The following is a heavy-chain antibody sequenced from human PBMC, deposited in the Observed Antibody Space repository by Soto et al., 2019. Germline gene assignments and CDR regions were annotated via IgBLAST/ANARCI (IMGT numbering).Heavy chain of an antibody. CDR3: ARVKKTYYYDTSGYYLDASDI. Sequence: QVQLVQSGAEVKKPGSSVKVSCKASGGTFSNYAISWVRQAPGQGLEWMGGIIPIFGTANYAQKFQGRVTITADESTRTAYMELSSLRSEDTAIYYCARVKKTYYYDTSGYYLDASDIWGQGTMVTVSS. J-gene: IGHJ3*02. CDR2: IIPIFGTA. V-gene: IGHV1-69*12. CDR1: GGTFSNYA. D-gene: IGHD3-22*01.